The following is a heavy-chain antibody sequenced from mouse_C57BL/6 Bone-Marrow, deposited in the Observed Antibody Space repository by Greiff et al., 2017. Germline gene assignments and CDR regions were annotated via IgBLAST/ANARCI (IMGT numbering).Heavy chain of an antibody. D-gene: IGHD2-2*01. CDR2: IYPGDGDT. V-gene: IGHV1-82*01. Sequence: VQLQESGPELVKPGASVKISCKASGYAFSSSWMNWVKQRPGKGLEWIGRIYPGDGDTNYNGKFKGKATLTADKSSSTAYMQLSSLTSEDSAVYFCARSGGYARGDYWGQGTTLTVSS. CDR1: GYAFSSSW. CDR3: ARSGGYARGDY. J-gene: IGHJ2*01.